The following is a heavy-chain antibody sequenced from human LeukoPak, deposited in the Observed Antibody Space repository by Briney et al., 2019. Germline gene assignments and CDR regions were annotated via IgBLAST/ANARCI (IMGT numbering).Heavy chain of an antibody. CDR2: ISWNSGSI. D-gene: IGHD5-18*01. J-gene: IGHJ4*02. V-gene: IGHV3-9*01. CDR1: GFIFDDYG. Sequence: GGSLRLSCGASGFIFDDYGMHWVRQAPGKGLEWVSGISWNSGSIGYADSVKGRFTISRDNAKNSLYLQMNSLRAEDTALYYCAKDIRGYSYGSDYWGQGALVTVSS. CDR3: AKDIRGYSYGSDY.